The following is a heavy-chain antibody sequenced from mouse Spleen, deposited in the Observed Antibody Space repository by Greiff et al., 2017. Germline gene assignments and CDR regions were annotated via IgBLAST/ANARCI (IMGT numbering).Heavy chain of an antibody. Sequence: EVMLVESGGGLVQPGGSLSLSCAASGFTFTDYYMSWVRQPPGKALEWLGFIRNKANGYTTEYSASVKGRFTISRDNSQSILYLQMNALIAEDSATYYCARYHYYGDWYFDVWGAGTTVTVSS. CDR3: ARYHYYGDWYFDV. V-gene: IGHV7-3*01. CDR1: GFTFTDYY. J-gene: IGHJ1*01. CDR2: IRNKANGYTT. D-gene: IGHD1-2*01.